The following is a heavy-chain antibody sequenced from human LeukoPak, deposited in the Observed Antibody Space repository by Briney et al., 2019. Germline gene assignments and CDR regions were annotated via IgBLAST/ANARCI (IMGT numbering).Heavy chain of an antibody. Sequence: SVKVSCKASGGTFISYAISWVRQAPGQGLEWMGRITPILGIANYAQKFQGRVTITADKSTSTAYMELSSLRSEDTAVYYCARAPRRQWLVDARKYYFDYWGQGTLVTVSS. V-gene: IGHV1-69*04. CDR3: ARAPRRQWLVDARKYYFDY. D-gene: IGHD6-19*01. CDR2: ITPILGIA. J-gene: IGHJ4*02. CDR1: GGTFISYA.